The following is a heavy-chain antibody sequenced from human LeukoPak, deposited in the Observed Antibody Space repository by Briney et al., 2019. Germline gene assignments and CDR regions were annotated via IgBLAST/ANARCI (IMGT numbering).Heavy chain of an antibody. CDR1: GFKFDDYT. CDR2: ITWDGGST. J-gene: IGHJ4*02. CDR3: AKGKNTGSYLSHVDY. V-gene: IGHV3-43*01. D-gene: IGHD3-10*01. Sequence: GGSLRLSCTASGFKFDDYTMHWVRQAPGKGLEWVSLITWDGGSTYYADSVKGRFTISRDNSKNSLYLQMNSLRTEDTALYYCAKGKNTGSYLSHVDYWGQGTLVTVSS.